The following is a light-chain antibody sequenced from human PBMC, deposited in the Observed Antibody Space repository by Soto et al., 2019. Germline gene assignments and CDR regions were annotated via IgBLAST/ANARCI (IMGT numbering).Light chain of an antibody. CDR3: AAWDDSLNGYV. V-gene: IGLV1-44*01. CDR2: ANN. J-gene: IGLJ1*01. CDR1: SSNIGNST. Sequence: QPVLTQPASASGTPGQRVTISCSGSSSNIGNSTVNWYQQFPGTAPTLLISANNRRPSGAPDRFPGSKSGTSASLAISGLQSEDEADYSCAAWDDSLNGYVFGAGTKVTGL.